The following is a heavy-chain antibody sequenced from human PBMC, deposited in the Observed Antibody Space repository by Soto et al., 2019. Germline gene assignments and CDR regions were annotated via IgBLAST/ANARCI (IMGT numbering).Heavy chain of an antibody. CDR3: TRDASRDSSARGWFDP. D-gene: IGHD6-13*01. V-gene: IGHV3-21*01. CDR2: TSSNSAYI. CDR1: GFTFRSFT. J-gene: IGHJ5*02. Sequence: PGGSLRLSCAASGFTFRSFTMNWVRQAPGKGLEWVSTTSSNSAYIYYTDALRGRFTISRDNAKNSLHLQMSSLRAEDTAVYYCTRDASRDSSARGWFDPWGPGTLVTVSS.